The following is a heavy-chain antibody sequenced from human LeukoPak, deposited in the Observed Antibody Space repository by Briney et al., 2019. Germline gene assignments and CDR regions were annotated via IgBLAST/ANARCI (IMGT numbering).Heavy chain of an antibody. D-gene: IGHD2-15*01. J-gene: IGHJ4*02. CDR2: IYSGGST. CDR1: GFTVSSNY. CDR3: ARDYPSGGRLKNWYYFDY. V-gene: IGHV3-53*01. Sequence: PGGSLRLSCAASGFTVSSNYMSWVRQAPGKGLEWGSVIYSGGSTYYADSVKGRFTISRDNSKNTLYLQMNSLRAEDTAVYYCARDYPSGGRLKNWYYFDYWGQGTLVTVSS.